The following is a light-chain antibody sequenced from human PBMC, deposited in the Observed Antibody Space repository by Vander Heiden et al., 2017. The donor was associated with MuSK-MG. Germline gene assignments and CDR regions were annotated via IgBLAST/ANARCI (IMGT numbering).Light chain of an antibody. J-gene: IGKJ1*01. Sequence: DIQMTQSPSSLSASVGDRVTITCRASQGISFYVNWYQRKPGEAPKLLIYSASTLQGGVPSRFSGSGSGTDFTFTISSLHPEDFATYYCQQSYSTPWTFGQGTKVEVK. CDR1: QGISFY. V-gene: IGKV1-39*01. CDR2: SAS. CDR3: QQSYSTPWT.